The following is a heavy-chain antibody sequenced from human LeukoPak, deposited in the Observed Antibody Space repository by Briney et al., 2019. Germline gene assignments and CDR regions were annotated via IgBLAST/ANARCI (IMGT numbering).Heavy chain of an antibody. V-gene: IGHV4-39*01. J-gene: IGHJ4*02. D-gene: IGHD3-22*01. CDR3: ARLRGPTYYYDSSGYYLRGSGFDY. CDR2: IYYSGST. Sequence: SETLSLTCTVSGGSISSSSYYWGWLRQPPGKGLEWVGSIYYSGSTYYNPSLKSRVTISVDTSKNQFSLKLSSVTAADTAVYYCARLRGPTYYYDSSGYYLRGSGFDYWGQGTLVTVSS. CDR1: GGSISSSSYY.